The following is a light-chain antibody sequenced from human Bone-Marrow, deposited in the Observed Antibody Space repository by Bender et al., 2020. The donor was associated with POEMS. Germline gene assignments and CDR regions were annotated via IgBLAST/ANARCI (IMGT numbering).Light chain of an antibody. CDR1: SANIGKNY. CDR3: VAWDASLNGWV. J-gene: IGLJ3*02. V-gene: IGLV1-47*01. CDR2: ANN. Sequence: QSVLTHPPSASGTPGQRVTVSCSGSSANIGKNYVYWYQQLPGTAPKLLIYANNQRPSGVPDRFSGSKSGTSASLAITGLQSDDEAIYFCVAWDASLNGWVFGGGTKLTVL.